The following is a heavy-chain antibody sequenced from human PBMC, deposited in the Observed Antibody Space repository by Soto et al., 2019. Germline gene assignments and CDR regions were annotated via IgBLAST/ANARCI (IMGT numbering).Heavy chain of an antibody. Sequence: PGGSLRLSCAASGFTFSSYAMSWVRQAPGKGLEWVSAISGSGGSTYYAYSVKGRFTISRDNSKNTLYLQMNSLRAVDTAVYYCAKDLGSRGYYRDYYYSMDVCGQGTTVTVSS. CDR2: ISGSGGST. CDR1: GFTFSSYA. D-gene: IGHD3-22*01. V-gene: IGHV3-23*01. CDR3: AKDLGSRGYYRDYYYSMDV. J-gene: IGHJ6*02.